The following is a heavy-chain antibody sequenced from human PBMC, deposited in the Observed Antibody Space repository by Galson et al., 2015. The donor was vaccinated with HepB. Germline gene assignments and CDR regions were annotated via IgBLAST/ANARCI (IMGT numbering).Heavy chain of an antibody. CDR3: ARDQSIGVVAPYYYYYMDV. V-gene: IGHV3-33*01. CDR1: AFTFSNFG. J-gene: IGHJ6*03. Sequence: SLRLSCAASAFTFSNFGMNWVRQAPGKGLEWVAFIWYDGSKKFYADSVKGRFTISRDNSNNTLYLQMSSLKAEDTAVYYCARDQSIGVVAPYYYYYMDVWGKGTTVTVS. D-gene: IGHD2-2*01. CDR2: IWYDGSKK.